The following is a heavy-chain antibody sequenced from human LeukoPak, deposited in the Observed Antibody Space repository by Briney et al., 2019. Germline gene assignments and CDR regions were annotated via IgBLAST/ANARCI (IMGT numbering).Heavy chain of an antibody. Sequence: QSGGSLRLSCVASGFTLTQYCMHWIRQAPGKGLLWVSRINSDGSSTSYADSVKGRFTISRDNAKNTLYLQMNSLRAEDTAVYYCARDWWFDPWGQGTLVTVSS. CDR3: ARDWWFDP. CDR1: GFTLTQYC. J-gene: IGHJ5*02. CDR2: INSDGSST. V-gene: IGHV3-74*01.